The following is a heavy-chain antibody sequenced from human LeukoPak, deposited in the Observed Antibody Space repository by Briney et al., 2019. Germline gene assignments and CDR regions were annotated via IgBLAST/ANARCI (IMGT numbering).Heavy chain of an antibody. CDR3: ARGSHYDFWSGYYPDAFDI. D-gene: IGHD3-3*01. CDR2: IYPGDSDT. V-gene: IGHV5-51*01. CDR1: GYSFTSYW. Sequence: GESLQISCKGSGYSFTSYWIGWVRQLPGKGLEWMGIIYPGDSDTRYSPSFQGQVTISADKSISTAYLQWSSLKASDTAMYYCARGSHYDFWSGYYPDAFDIWGQGTMVTVSS. J-gene: IGHJ3*02.